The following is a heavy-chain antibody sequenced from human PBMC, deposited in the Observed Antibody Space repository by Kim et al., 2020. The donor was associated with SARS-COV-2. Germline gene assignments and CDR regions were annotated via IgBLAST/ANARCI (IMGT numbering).Heavy chain of an antibody. V-gene: IGHV1-3*01. CDR2: LHAGPRPT. CDR3: ARSDIAAAANPRVDYYYGMDV. CDR1: GSTFTSYA. D-gene: IGHD6-13*01. J-gene: IGHJ6*02. Sequence: SFKVSFKASGSTFTSYAMHWVRQAPVHRFAWLGWLHAGPRPTKYSQKFQGRVTITRDTSASTADMELSSLRSEDTAVYYCARSDIAAAANPRVDYYYGMDVWGQGTTVTVSS.